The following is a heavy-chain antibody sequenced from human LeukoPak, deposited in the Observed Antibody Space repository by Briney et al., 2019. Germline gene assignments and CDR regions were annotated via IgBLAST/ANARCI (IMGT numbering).Heavy chain of an antibody. D-gene: IGHD5-12*01. J-gene: IGHJ4*02. CDR2: ISYSGST. V-gene: IGHV4-39*07. CDR1: GGSISSSSYY. Sequence: SETLSLTCTVSGGSISSSSYYWGWIRQPPGKGLEWIGSISYSGSTYYNPSLKSRVTISVDTSKNQFSLKLSSVTAADTAVYFCARGWGLRSPFDYWGQGTLVTVSS. CDR3: ARGWGLRSPFDY.